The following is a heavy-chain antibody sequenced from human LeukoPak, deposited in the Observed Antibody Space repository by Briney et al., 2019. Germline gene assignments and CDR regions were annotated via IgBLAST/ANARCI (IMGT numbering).Heavy chain of an antibody. CDR1: GGTFSSYA. V-gene: IGHV1-69*06. J-gene: IGHJ6*03. D-gene: IGHD2-2*01. CDR2: IIPIFGTA. CDR3: ARVLGICSSTSCHSSPYYYYMDV. Sequence: ASVKVSCKASGGTFSSYAISWVRQAPGQGLEWMGGIIPIFGTANYAQKFQGRVTITADKSTSTAYMELSSLRSEDTAVYYCARVLGICSSTSCHSSPYYYYMDVWGKGTTVTVSS.